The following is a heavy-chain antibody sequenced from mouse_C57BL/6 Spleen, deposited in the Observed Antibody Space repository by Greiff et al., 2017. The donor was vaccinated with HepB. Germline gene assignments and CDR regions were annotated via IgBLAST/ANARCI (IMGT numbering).Heavy chain of an antibody. J-gene: IGHJ3*01. CDR1: GYTFTSYW. CDR2: IDPSDSET. CDR3: ARGFEGFAY. V-gene: IGHV1-52*01. Sequence: QVHVKQPGAELVRPGSSVKLSCKASGYTFTSYWMHWVKQRPIQGLEWIGNIDPSDSETHYNQKFKDKATLTVDKSSSTAYMQLSSLTSEDSAVYYCARGFEGFAYWGQGTLVTVSA.